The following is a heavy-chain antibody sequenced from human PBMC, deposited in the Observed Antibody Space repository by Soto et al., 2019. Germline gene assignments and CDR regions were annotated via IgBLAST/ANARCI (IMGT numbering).Heavy chain of an antibody. Sequence: SATLSLTCTVPGCSISSSRYFWGWLRQAPGKGLEWISNIFYDVTTDYNPSLKSRITISVDPSKNQLSLKLRSVAGADTAIYYCARQAGGGRLYYCMDGWGQGTTVTVSS. V-gene: IGHV4-39*01. CDR1: GCSISSSRYF. CDR2: IFYDVTT. J-gene: IGHJ6*02. D-gene: IGHD2-15*01. CDR3: ARQAGGGRLYYCMDG.